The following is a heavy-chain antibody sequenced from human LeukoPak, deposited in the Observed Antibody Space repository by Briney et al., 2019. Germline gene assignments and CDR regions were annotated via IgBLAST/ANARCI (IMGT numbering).Heavy chain of an antibody. Sequence: GGSLRLSCVASGFTFRSYSMNWVRQAPGKGLEWVSYINSGSSVMYDADSVKGRFTISRDNAESSLYLQMNSLRDEDTAVYYCARDRYYDGSGSYQSAGGCFDYWGQGTLVTVSS. D-gene: IGHD3-10*01. J-gene: IGHJ4*02. V-gene: IGHV3-48*02. CDR2: INSGSSVM. CDR1: GFTFRSYS. CDR3: ARDRYYDGSGSYQSAGGCFDY.